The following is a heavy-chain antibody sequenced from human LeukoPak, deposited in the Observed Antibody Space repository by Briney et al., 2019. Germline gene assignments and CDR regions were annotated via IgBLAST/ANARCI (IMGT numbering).Heavy chain of an antibody. CDR2: ICADGSNT. D-gene: IGHD7-27*01. V-gene: IGHV3-23*01. CDR1: GFTFSSYG. Sequence: GGSLRLSCAASGFTFSSYGMSWLRQAPGKGLEWVASICADGSNTYYADSVAGRFTISRDNSMLTLFVQMNSLRAEDTAVYFCAKDSGRLGVREVFDFCGQGTMVTVSS. J-gene: IGHJ3*01. CDR3: AKDSGRLGVREVFDF.